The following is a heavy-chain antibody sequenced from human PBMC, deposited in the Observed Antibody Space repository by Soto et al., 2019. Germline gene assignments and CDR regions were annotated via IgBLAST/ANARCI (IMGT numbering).Heavy chain of an antibody. Sequence: ASVKVSCKASGYTFTGYYMHWVRQAPGQGLEWMGIINPSGGSTSYAQKFQGRVTMTRDTSTSTVYMELSSLRSEDTAVYYCARVAVGGWYPSYFDYWGQGTLVTVSS. CDR1: GYTFTGYY. J-gene: IGHJ4*02. CDR3: ARVAVGGWYPSYFDY. V-gene: IGHV1-46*01. D-gene: IGHD6-19*01. CDR2: INPSGGST.